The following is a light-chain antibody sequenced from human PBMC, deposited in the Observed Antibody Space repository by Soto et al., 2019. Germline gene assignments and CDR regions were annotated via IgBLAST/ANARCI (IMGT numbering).Light chain of an antibody. CDR3: QQYGSSPNT. CDR2: GAS. J-gene: IGKJ2*01. V-gene: IGKV3-20*01. Sequence: EIVLTQSPGTLSLSPGERATLACSASQSVRSSLLAWYQQKPGQAPRLLIHGASSRATDIPDRFSGSGSGTDFTLTISRLEPEDFAVYYCQQYGSSPNTFGQGTRLEIK. CDR1: QSVRSSL.